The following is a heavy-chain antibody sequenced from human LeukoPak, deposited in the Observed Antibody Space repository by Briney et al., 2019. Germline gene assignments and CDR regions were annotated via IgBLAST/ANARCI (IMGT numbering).Heavy chain of an antibody. CDR1: GGSISSSSYY. J-gene: IGHJ5*02. Sequence: SETLSLTCTVSGGSISSSSYYWGWIRQPPGKGLEWIGSIYYSGSTYYNPSLKSRVTISVDTSKNQFSLKLNSVTAADTAVYYCARDYHASGSYYAWFDPWGQGTLVTVSS. V-gene: IGHV4-39*07. CDR2: IYYSGST. D-gene: IGHD3-10*01. CDR3: ARDYHASGSYYAWFDP.